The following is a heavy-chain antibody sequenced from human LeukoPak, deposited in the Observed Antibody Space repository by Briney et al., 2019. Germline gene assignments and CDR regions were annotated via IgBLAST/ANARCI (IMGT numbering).Heavy chain of an antibody. V-gene: IGHV1-18*01. CDR3: ARDKKYQLLSRYYMDV. CDR2: ISAYNGNT. J-gene: IGHJ6*03. D-gene: IGHD2-2*01. CDR1: GYTFTSYG. Sequence: GASVKVSCKASGYTFTSYGISWVRQAPGQGLEWMGWISAYNGNTNYAQKLQGRVTMTTDTSTSTAYMELRSLRSDDTAVYYCARDKKYQLLSRYYMDVWGKGTTVTVSS.